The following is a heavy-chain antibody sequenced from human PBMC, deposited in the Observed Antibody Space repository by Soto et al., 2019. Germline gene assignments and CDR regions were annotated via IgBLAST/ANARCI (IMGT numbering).Heavy chain of an antibody. CDR1: GGSISSYY. CDR2: IYTSGST. Sequence: QVQLQESGPGLVKPSETLSLTCTVSGGSISSYYWSWIRQPGGKGLEWIGRIYTSGSTNYNPSLKRRVTMSVDTSKNQFSLKLSSVTAADTAVYYCASGAPPEKYDSSGYFAFDIWGQGTMVTVSS. CDR3: ASGAPPEKYDSSGYFAFDI. D-gene: IGHD3-22*01. J-gene: IGHJ3*02. V-gene: IGHV4-4*07.